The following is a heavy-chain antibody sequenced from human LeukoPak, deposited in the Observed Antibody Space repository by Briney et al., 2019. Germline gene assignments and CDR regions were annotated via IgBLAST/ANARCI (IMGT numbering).Heavy chain of an antibody. V-gene: IGHV3-48*03. CDR3: AELGITMIGGV. D-gene: IGHD3-10*02. CDR1: GFTFGDYA. J-gene: IGHJ6*04. Sequence: GGSLRLSCTASGFTFGDYAMTWVRQAPGKGLEWVSYISSSGSTIYYADSVKGRFTISRDNAKNSLYLQMNSLRAEDTAVYYCAELGITMIGGVWGKGTTVTISS. CDR2: ISSSGSTI.